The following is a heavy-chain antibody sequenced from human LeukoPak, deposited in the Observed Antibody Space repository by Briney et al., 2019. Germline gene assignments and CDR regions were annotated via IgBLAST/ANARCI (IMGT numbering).Heavy chain of an antibody. CDR3: ARDSEVFTMVRGSFDY. CDR2: INLNNDDT. D-gene: IGHD3-10*01. CDR1: GYTFTGYY. Sequence: ASVKVSCKASGYTFTGYYMHWVRQAPGQGLEWMGWINLNNDDTNYAQKFQGWVTMTRDTSISTAYMELRSLRSDDTAVYYCARDSEVFTMVRGSFDYWGQGTLVTVSS. J-gene: IGHJ4*02. V-gene: IGHV1-2*04.